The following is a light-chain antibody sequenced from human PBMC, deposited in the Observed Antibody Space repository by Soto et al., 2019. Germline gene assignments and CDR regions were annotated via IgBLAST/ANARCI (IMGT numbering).Light chain of an antibody. Sequence: DIQMTQSPSSLSASVGDRVTITCRASQSISNYLAWYQQKPGKVPKILTYAASTLQSGVPSRFSGSGSGTDFTITISTLQPEGVATHCWHKCEIAPFSFGGGTKVELK. V-gene: IGKV1-27*01. CDR3: HKCEIAPFS. J-gene: IGKJ4*01. CDR2: AAS. CDR1: QSISNY.